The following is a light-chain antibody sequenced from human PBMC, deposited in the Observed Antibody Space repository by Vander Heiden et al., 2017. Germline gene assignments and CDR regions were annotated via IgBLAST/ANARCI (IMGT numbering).Light chain of an antibody. CDR2: DTS. Sequence: ELVMPQSPATLSLSPGERATLSCRASQSVSTKLAGYQQKPGQAPRILIYDTSTRDADIPTRFTGSGFGTDFTLTISSLQSEDFAIDFCQQYNEWSQNTFGQGTKLEIK. CDR3: QQYNEWSQNT. V-gene: IGKV3-15*01. J-gene: IGKJ2*01. CDR1: QSVSTK.